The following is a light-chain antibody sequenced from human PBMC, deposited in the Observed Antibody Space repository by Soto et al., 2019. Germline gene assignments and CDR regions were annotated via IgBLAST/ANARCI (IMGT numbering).Light chain of an antibody. Sequence: EIALTQSPGTLSLSPGEIATLSCRASQSFSSSYLAWYQQKPGQAPRLLIYGASSRATGIPDRFSVSGSGTVFTLTISSLEPEGFAVYYCQQYGISITFGQGTRREI. J-gene: IGKJ5*01. CDR3: QQYGISIT. V-gene: IGKV3-20*01. CDR2: GAS. CDR1: QSFSSSY.